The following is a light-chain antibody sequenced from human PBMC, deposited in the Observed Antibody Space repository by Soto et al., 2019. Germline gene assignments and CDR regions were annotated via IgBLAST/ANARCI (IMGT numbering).Light chain of an antibody. J-gene: IGLJ2*01. CDR2: NTX. V-gene: IGLV7-46*01. Sequence: QTVVTQEPSLTVSPGGTVTLTCGSSDGPVTSGHYPYWYQQRPGQVPRTLIYNTXXRXXXXPARFSGSXVGVKAALTLSGXXXXXXADYYCLLTYSGGRVFGGGTKVTVL. CDR1: DGPVTSGHY. CDR3: LLTYSGGRV.